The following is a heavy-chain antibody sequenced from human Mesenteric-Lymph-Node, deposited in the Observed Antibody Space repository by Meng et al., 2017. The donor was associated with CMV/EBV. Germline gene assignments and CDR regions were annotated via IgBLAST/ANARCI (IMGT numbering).Heavy chain of an antibody. V-gene: IGHV5-51*01. CDR2: IWPGDSDV. D-gene: IGHD3/OR15-3a*01. CDR3: ARRTDYWYFDL. J-gene: IGHJ2*01. Sequence: GGSLRLSCKGFGYNFASQWIAWVRQMPGKGLEWMGIIWPGDSDVRYSPSFQGQVTISADRSISTAYLQWSSLRASDIATYYCARRTDYWYFDLWGRGTLVTVSS. CDR1: GYNFASQW.